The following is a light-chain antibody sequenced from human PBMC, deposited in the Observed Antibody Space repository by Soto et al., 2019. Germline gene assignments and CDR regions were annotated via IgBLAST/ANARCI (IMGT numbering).Light chain of an antibody. J-gene: IGKJ4*01. CDR1: QSVSSN. CDR3: QQYNNWPLT. CDR2: DAS. Sequence: EIVMTQSPATLSVSPGERATLSCRASQSVSSNLAWYQQKPGQAPRLLIYDASTRATGIPARFSGSGSGTEFTLTISSLQSEDFAVYYCQQYNNWPLTFGGVTNVEIK. V-gene: IGKV3-15*01.